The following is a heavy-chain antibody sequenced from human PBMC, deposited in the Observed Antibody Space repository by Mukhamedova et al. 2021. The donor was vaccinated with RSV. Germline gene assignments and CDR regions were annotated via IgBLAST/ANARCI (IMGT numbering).Heavy chain of an antibody. V-gene: IGHV4-59*13. D-gene: IGHD3-22*01. CDR3: ARSYHDSSGYYYADAFDI. Sequence: GKGLEWIGYIYYSGSTNYNPSPKSRVTISVDTSKNQFSLKLSSVTAADTAGHHCARSYHDSSGYYYADAFDIWGQGTKVTVSS. CDR2: IYYSGST. J-gene: IGHJ3*02.